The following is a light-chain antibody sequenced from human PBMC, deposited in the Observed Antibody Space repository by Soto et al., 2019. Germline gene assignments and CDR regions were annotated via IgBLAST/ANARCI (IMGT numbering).Light chain of an antibody. V-gene: IGKV1-39*01. CDR1: QIISNH. J-gene: IGKJ1*01. Sequence: DIQMTQSPSSLSASVEDRVIITCRASQIISNHLNWYQQKPGKAPKLLIFAASSLQSGVPSRFSGSRSGPDFTLTISSLQPEDFATYYCQQSYSSPPTFGQGTEVEIK. CDR2: AAS. CDR3: QQSYSSPPT.